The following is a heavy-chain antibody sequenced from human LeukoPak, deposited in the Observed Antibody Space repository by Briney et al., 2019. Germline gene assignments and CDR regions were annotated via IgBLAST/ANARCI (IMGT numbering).Heavy chain of an antibody. V-gene: IGHV3-66*04. CDR2: IYSGGST. CDR3: ARRKGTAMVANDY. D-gene: IGHD5-18*01. Sequence: GGSLRLSCAAAGFTFSSYATSWVRQAPGKGLEWVSVIYSGGSTYYADSVKGRFTISRDNSKNTLYLQMNSLRAEDTAVYYCARRKGTAMVANDYWGQGTLVTVSS. J-gene: IGHJ4*02. CDR1: GFTFSSYA.